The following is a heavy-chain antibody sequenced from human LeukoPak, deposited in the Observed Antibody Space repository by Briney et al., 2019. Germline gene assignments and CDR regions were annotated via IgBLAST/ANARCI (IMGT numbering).Heavy chain of an antibody. CDR2: IIPIFGTA. CDR1: GGTFSSYA. Sequence: SVKVSCKASGGTFSSYAISWVRQAPGQGLEWMGGIIPIFGTANYAQKFQGRVTITADESTSTAYMELSSLRSEDRAVYYCARDCSSTSCYGYFGYWGQGTLVTVSS. V-gene: IGHV1-69*01. CDR3: ARDCSSTSCYGYFGY. J-gene: IGHJ4*02. D-gene: IGHD2-2*01.